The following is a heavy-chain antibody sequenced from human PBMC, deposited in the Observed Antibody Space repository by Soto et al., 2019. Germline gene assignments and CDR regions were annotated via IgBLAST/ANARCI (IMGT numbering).Heavy chain of an antibody. CDR1: GGSISSSSYY. Sequence: QLLESGPGLVKPSETLSLTCTVSGGSISSSSYYWGWIRQPPGKGLEWIGSIYYSGSTYYNPSLKSRVTISVDTSKNQFSLKLSSVTAADTAVYYCARLIAAVIAFDIWGQGTMVTVSS. V-gene: IGHV4-39*01. D-gene: IGHD6-13*01. CDR3: ARLIAAVIAFDI. CDR2: IYYSGST. J-gene: IGHJ3*02.